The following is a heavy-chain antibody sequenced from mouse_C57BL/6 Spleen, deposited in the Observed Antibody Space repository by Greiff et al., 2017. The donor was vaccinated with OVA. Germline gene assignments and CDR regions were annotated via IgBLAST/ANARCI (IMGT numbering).Heavy chain of an antibody. D-gene: IGHD1-1*01. CDR3: ARFYYGSRVYFDY. Sequence: EVQRVESGGGLVQPGGSLSLSCAASGFTFTDYYMSWVRQPPGKALEWLGFIRNKANGYTTEYSASVKGRFTISRDNSQSILYLQMNALRAEDSATYYCARFYYGSRVYFDYWGQGTTLTVSS. V-gene: IGHV7-3*01. J-gene: IGHJ2*01. CDR1: GFTFTDYY. CDR2: IRNKANGYTT.